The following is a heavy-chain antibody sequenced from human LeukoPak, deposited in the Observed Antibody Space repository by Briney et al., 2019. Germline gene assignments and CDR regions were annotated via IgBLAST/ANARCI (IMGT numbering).Heavy chain of an antibody. J-gene: IGHJ4*02. CDR1: DFSISSPDYY. CDR2: IYYTGNT. D-gene: IGHD3-10*01. V-gene: IGHV4-30-4*01. Sequence: SETLSLTCTVSDFSISSPDYYWSWIRQPPGKGLEWIGFIYYTGNTYYSPSLKSRVSISLDTSKNQFSLKLSFVTAADTAVYYCARGTRVPFGESSFDYWGQGTLVTVSS. CDR3: ARGTRVPFGESSFDY.